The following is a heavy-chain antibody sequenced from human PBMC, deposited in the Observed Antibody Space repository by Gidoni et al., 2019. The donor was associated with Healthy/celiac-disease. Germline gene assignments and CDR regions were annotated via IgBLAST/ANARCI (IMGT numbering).Heavy chain of an antibody. CDR1: GFTFRSYA. D-gene: IGHD5-18*01. CDR2: ISYDGSNK. Sequence: QVQLVESGGGVVQPGRSLRLSCAASGFTFRSYAMHWVRQAPGKGLEWVAVISYDGSNKYYADSVKGRFTISRDNSKNTLYLQMNSLRAEDTAVYYCARAYSYGPDPFDYWGQGTLVTVSS. J-gene: IGHJ4*02. V-gene: IGHV3-30*01. CDR3: ARAYSYGPDPFDY.